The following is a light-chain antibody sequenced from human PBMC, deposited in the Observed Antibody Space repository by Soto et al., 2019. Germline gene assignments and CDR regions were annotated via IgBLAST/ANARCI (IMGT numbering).Light chain of an antibody. CDR1: SSDVGAYNY. V-gene: IGLV2-14*01. CDR3: SWDSSLSAYV. J-gene: IGLJ1*01. Sequence: QSVLTQPASVSGSPGQSITISCTGTSSDVGAYNYVSWYQQYPGKAPKLMIYEVSNRPSGASNRFSGSKSGNMASLTISGIQAEDEADYCGSWDSSLSAYVFGTGTKVTVL. CDR2: EVS.